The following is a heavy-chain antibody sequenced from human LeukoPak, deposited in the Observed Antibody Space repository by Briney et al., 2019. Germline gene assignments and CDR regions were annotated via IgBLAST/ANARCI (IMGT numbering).Heavy chain of an antibody. V-gene: IGHV1-69*06. CDR1: GGTFSSYA. CDR3: ARGPRVLGYCSGGSCYPIDY. CDR2: IIPIFGTA. D-gene: IGHD2-15*01. J-gene: IGHJ4*02. Sequence: GASVKVSCKASGGTFSSYAISWVRQAPGQGLEWMGGIIPIFGTANYAQKFQGRVTITANKSTSTAYMELSSLRSEDTAVYYCARGPRVLGYCSGGSCYPIDYWGQGTLVTVSS.